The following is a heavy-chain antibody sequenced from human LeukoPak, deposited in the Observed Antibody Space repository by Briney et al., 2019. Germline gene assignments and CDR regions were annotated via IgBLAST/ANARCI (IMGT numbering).Heavy chain of an antibody. CDR2: IYYSGST. CDR3: ARHSPILGYGSNLFDY. Sequence: PSETLSLTCTVSGGSISSSSYYWGWIRQPPGKGLEWIGSIYYSGSTYYNPSLKSRVTISVDTSKNQFSLKLSSVTAADTAVYYCARHSPILGYGSNLFDYWGQGTLVTVSS. CDR1: GGSISSSSYY. V-gene: IGHV4-39*01. J-gene: IGHJ4*02. D-gene: IGHD3-10*01.